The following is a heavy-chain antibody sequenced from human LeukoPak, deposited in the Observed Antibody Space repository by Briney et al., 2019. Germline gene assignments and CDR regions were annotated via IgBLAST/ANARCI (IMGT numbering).Heavy chain of an antibody. V-gene: IGHV3-23*01. CDR1: GFTFSNYD. J-gene: IGHJ4*02. D-gene: IGHD7-27*01. CDR2: INTSGGGT. Sequence: PGGSLRLSCAASGFTFSNYDMSWVRQAPGKGLEWVSVINTSGGGTHSADSVKGRFTVSRDNSKNTLFLQMNSLRAEDTAVYYCAKDGGLWVSAHWGDSWGRGTLVTVSS. CDR3: AKDGGLWVSAHWGDS.